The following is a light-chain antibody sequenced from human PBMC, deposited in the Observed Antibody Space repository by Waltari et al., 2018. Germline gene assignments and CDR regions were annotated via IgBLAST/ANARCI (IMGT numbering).Light chain of an antibody. CDR2: RNN. Sequence: QAGLTQPPSVSKGLRQTATLTCTGNSDNVGDQGAAWLQQHQDHPPKLLAYRNNNRPSGISERFSASRSGNTASLTITGLQPEDEADYYCSAWDSSLNGYVFGSGTKVTVL. J-gene: IGLJ1*01. CDR3: SAWDSSLNGYV. CDR1: SDNVGDQG. V-gene: IGLV10-54*01.